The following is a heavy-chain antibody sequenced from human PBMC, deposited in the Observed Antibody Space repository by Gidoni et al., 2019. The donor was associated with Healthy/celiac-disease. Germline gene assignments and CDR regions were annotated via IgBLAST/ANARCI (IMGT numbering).Heavy chain of an antibody. CDR1: GGSISSSY. J-gene: IGHJ3*02. V-gene: IGHV4-59*01. CDR2: IYYSGST. Sequence: QVQLQESGPGLVKPSETLSLTCTVSGGSISSSYWSWIRQPPGKGLEWIGYIYYSGSTNYNPSLKSRVTISVDTSKNQFSLKLSSVTAADTAVYYCARDRLFYDAFDIWGQGTMVTVSS. CDR3: ARDRLFYDAFDI.